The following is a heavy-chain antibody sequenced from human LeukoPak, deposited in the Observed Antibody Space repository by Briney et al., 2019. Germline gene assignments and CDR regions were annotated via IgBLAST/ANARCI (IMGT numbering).Heavy chain of an antibody. V-gene: IGHV3-23*01. CDR3: AKDVTHYDSELFDY. CDR2: ISSSGGST. CDR1: GFTFSSYA. Sequence: GGSLRLSCAASGFTFSSYAMSWVRQAPGKGLEWVSAISSSGGSTYCADSVKGRFTISRDNSKNTLYLQMNSLRAEDTAVYYCAKDVTHYDSELFDYWGQGTLVTVSS. D-gene: IGHD3-22*01. J-gene: IGHJ4*02.